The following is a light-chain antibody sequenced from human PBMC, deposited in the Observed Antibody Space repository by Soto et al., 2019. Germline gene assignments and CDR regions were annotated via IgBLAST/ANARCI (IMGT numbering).Light chain of an antibody. CDR2: KAS. J-gene: IGKJ1*01. CDR1: QTISSW. CDR3: QHYNTYSPTWT. V-gene: IGKV1-5*03. Sequence: IKMNQSPSTLSGSVGDRVTITCRASQTISSWLAWYQQKPGEAPKLLIYKASTLKSGVPSRFSGSGSGTEFTLTISSLQPDDFASYCCQHYNTYSPTWTFGQGTKVDIK.